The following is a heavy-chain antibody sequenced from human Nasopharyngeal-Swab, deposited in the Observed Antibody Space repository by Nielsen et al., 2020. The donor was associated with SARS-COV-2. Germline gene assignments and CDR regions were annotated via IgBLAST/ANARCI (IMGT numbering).Heavy chain of an antibody. D-gene: IGHD2/OR15-2a*01. CDR1: GFTVSSNY. J-gene: IGHJ2*01. CDR2: IYSGGST. V-gene: IGHV3-66*01. Sequence: GESLKISCAASGFTVSSNYMSWVRQAPGKGLEWVSVIYSGGSTYYADSVKGRFTISRDNSKNTPYLQMNSLRAEDTAVYYCARATFADWYFDLWGRGTLVTVSS. CDR3: ARATFADWYFDL.